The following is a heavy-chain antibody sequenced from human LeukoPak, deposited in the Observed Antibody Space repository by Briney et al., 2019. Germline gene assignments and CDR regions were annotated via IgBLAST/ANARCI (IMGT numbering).Heavy chain of an antibody. D-gene: IGHD2-2*01. Sequence: SETLSLTCAVYGGSFSGYYWSWIRQPPGKGLEWIGEVNHSGSTNYNPSLKSRVTISVDTSKNQFSLKLSSVTAADTAVYYCARVVTGGLGYCSSTSCYARGGNSYYYYYGMDVWGQGTTVTVSS. CDR2: VNHSGST. CDR1: GGSFSGYY. V-gene: IGHV4-34*01. J-gene: IGHJ6*02. CDR3: ARVVTGGLGYCSSTSCYARGGNSYYYYYGMDV.